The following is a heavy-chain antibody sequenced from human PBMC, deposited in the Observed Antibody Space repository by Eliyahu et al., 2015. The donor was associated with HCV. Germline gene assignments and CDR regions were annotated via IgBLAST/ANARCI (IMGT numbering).Heavy chain of an antibody. J-gene: IGHJ4*02. CDR1: GFTFSSYG. CDR2: IWYDGSNE. CDR3: ARRMGGITGIGGGDF. D-gene: IGHD1-20*01. V-gene: IGHV3-33*03. Sequence: QVQLVESGGGVVQPGRSLRLSCAASGFTFSSYGMHWVRQPPGKGLGWVAVIWYDGSNEYYADSVKGRFTISRDNSKNTLYLQMNSLRAEDTAVYYCARRMGGITGIGGGDFWGQGTLVTVSS.